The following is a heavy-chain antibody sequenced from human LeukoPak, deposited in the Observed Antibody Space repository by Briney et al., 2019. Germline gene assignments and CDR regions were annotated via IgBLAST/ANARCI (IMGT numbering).Heavy chain of an antibody. V-gene: IGHV1-18*01. Sequence: ASVKVSCKASGYTFNSYVNSWVRQAPGQGLEWMGWNSAYDGNKHYAQKLQGRVTMTTDTSTSTAYVELRSLRSDDTAVYYCARAVRGYSYAYLPYWGQGTLVSVSS. CDR2: NSAYDGNK. J-gene: IGHJ4*02. CDR3: ARAVRGYSYAYLPY. D-gene: IGHD5-18*01. CDR1: GYTFNSYV.